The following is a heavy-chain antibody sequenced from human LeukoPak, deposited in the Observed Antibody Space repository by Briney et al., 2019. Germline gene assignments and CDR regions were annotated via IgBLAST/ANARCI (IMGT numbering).Heavy chain of an antibody. CDR3: ARTGSHYDFWSGYYSSQTLFDY. Sequence: PSETLSLTCTVSGGSISSSSYYWGWIRQPPGKGLEWIGSIYYSGSTYYNPSLKSRVTISVDTSKNQFSLKLSSVTAADTAVYYCARTGSHYDFWSGYYSSQTLFDYWGQGTLVTVSS. V-gene: IGHV4-39*01. CDR1: GGSISSSSYY. D-gene: IGHD3-3*01. J-gene: IGHJ4*02. CDR2: IYYSGST.